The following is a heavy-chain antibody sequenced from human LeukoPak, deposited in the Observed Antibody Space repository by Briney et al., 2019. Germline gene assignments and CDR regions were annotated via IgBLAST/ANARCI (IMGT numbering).Heavy chain of an antibody. CDR2: IIPIFGTA. Sequence: GASVKVSCKASGGTFSSYAISWVRQAPGQGLEWMGGIIPIFGTANYAQKFQGRVTITADESTSTAYMELSSLRSEDTAVYYCARDMGYSIVVVPADRHYYGMDVWGQGTTVTVSS. CDR3: ARDMGYSIVVVPADRHYYGMDV. J-gene: IGHJ6*02. D-gene: IGHD2-2*01. V-gene: IGHV1-69*13. CDR1: GGTFSSYA.